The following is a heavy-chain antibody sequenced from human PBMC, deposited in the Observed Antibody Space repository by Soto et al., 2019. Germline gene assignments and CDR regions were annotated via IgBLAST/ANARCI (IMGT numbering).Heavy chain of an antibody. J-gene: IGHJ5*02. CDR1: GGSISNNY. Sequence: QVQLQESGPGLVRPSETLSLTCTVSGGSISNNYWSWIRQPPGKGLEWIGNIYYSGSTNYNPSLKSRVIISVDTSKNQFSLKVSSVTAADTAVYYCAILPWADYGCIFDPWGQGTLVTVSS. CDR3: AILPWADYGCIFDP. CDR2: IYYSGST. V-gene: IGHV4-59*01. D-gene: IGHD4-17*01.